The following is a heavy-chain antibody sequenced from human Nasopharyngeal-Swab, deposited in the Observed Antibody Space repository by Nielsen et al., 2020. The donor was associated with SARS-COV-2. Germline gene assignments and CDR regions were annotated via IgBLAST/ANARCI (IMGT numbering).Heavy chain of an antibody. D-gene: IGHD2-2*01. CDR3: ARVYSTTAHYYYGMDV. V-gene: IGHV4-59*01. Sequence: SETLSLTCTVSGGSISSYSWSWIRQPPGKGLEWIGYIYYSGSTNYNPSLKSRVTISVDTSKNQFSLKLSSVTAADTAVYYCARVYSTTAHYYYGMDVWGQGTTVTVSS. J-gene: IGHJ6*02. CDR2: IYYSGST. CDR1: GGSISSYS.